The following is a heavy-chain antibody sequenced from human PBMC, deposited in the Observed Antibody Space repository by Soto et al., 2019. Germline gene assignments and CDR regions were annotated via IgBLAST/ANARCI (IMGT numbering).Heavy chain of an antibody. CDR1: GFTFNRFS. CDR3: ARDNCSGGSCYTYYYYFYYMDF. Sequence: PGGSLRLSCEASGFTFNRFSMNWVRRAPGKGLEWISYISSSSSSIYYADSVKGRFTISRDNAKNSLYLQMNSLRAEDTAVYYCARDNCSGGSCYTYYYYFYYMDFWGKGTTVTVSS. CDR2: ISSSSSSI. V-gene: IGHV3-48*01. D-gene: IGHD2-15*01. J-gene: IGHJ6*03.